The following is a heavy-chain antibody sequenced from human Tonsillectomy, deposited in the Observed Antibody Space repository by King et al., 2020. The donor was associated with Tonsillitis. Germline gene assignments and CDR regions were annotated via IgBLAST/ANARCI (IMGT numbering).Heavy chain of an antibody. D-gene: IGHD3-10*01. CDR3: ARDFRLGGMDV. CDR2: IYYSGST. CDR1: GGSISSYY. V-gene: IGHV4-59*01. Sequence: VQLQESGPGLVKPSETLSLTCTVSGGSISSYYWSWIRQPPGKGLEWIGYIYYSGSTNYNPSLKSRVTISVDTSKNQFSLKLSSVTAADTAVYYCARDFRLGGMDVLGQGTTVTGSS. J-gene: IGHJ6*02.